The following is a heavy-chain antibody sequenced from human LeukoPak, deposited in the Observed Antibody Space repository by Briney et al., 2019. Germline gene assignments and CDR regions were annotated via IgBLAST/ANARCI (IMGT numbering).Heavy chain of an antibody. CDR2: INHSGST. V-gene: IGHV4-34*01. D-gene: IGHD4-17*01. Sequence: SETLSLTCAVYGGSFSGYYWSWIRQPPGKGLEWIGEINHSGSTNYNPSLKSRVTISVDTSKNQFSLKLSSVTAADTAVYYCARDIGVGLNTVTTYYFDYWGQGTLVTVSS. J-gene: IGHJ4*02. CDR1: GGSFSGYY. CDR3: ARDIGVGLNTVTTYYFDY.